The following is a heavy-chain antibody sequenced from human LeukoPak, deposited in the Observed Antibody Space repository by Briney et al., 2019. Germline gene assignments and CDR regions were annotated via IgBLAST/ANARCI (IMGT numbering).Heavy chain of an antibody. D-gene: IGHD1-14*01. Sequence: GGSLRLSCAASGFTFSSYGMHWVRQAPGKGLEWVAVISYDGSNKYYADSVKGRFTISRDNSKNTLYLQMNSLRAEDTAVYYCARVYTFDYWGQGTLVTVSS. V-gene: IGHV3-30*03. CDR2: ISYDGSNK. CDR1: GFTFSSYG. CDR3: ARVYTFDY. J-gene: IGHJ4*02.